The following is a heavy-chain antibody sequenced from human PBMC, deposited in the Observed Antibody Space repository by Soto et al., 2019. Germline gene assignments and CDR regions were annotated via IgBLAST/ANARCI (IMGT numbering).Heavy chain of an antibody. CDR3: ARTLSGYYGY. CDR2: MNPNSGNT. D-gene: IGHD5-12*01. Sequence: QVQLMQSGAEVKKPGASVRVSCKASGYPFSTYDISWVRQATGQGLEWLGWMNPNSGNTGYAQKFQGRVTMTRDTSISTAYMEMSNLRSEDTATYYCARTLSGYYGYWGQGTLVTVSS. V-gene: IGHV1-8*01. J-gene: IGHJ4*02. CDR1: GYPFSTYD.